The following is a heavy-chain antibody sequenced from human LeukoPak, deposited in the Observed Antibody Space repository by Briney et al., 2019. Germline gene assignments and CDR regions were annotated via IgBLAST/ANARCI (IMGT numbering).Heavy chain of an antibody. V-gene: IGHV4-59*12. Sequence: SETLSLTCTVSGGSISSYYWSWIRQPPGKGLEWIGYIYYSGSTNYNPSLKSRVTISVDTSKNQFSLKLSSVTAADTAVYYCARRAVYYDYVWGSYRPNWFDPWGQGTLVTVSS. D-gene: IGHD3-16*02. J-gene: IGHJ5*02. CDR1: GGSISSYY. CDR3: ARRAVYYDYVWGSYRPNWFDP. CDR2: IYYSGST.